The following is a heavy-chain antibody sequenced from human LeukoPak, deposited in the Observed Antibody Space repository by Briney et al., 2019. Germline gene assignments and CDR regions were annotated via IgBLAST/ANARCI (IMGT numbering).Heavy chain of an antibody. CDR2: INPSSGTT. D-gene: IGHD3-16*01. CDR1: GYTFTNYY. CDR3: ARDNLVEDTAWWFDP. V-gene: IGHV1-46*01. J-gene: IGHJ5*02. Sequence: ASVKVSCKASGYTFTNYYMVWVRQAPGQGLEWMGIINPSSGTTNYAQKFQGRVTMTRDMSTSTVYMELSSLRSEDTAVYYCARDNLVEDTAWWFDPWGQGTLVTVSS.